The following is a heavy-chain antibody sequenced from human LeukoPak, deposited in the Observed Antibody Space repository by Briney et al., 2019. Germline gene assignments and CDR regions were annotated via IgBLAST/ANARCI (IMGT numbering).Heavy chain of an antibody. CDR3: ARDVPFDILTGYSSADAFDI. Sequence: ASVKVSCKASGYTFTSYGISWVRQAPGQGLEWMGWISAYNGNTNYAPKLQGRVTMTTDTSASTAYMELKSLRSDDTAVFYCARDVPFDILTGYSSADAFDIWGQGTMVTVSS. CDR2: ISAYNGNT. J-gene: IGHJ3*02. D-gene: IGHD3-9*01. CDR1: GYTFTSYG. V-gene: IGHV1-18*01.